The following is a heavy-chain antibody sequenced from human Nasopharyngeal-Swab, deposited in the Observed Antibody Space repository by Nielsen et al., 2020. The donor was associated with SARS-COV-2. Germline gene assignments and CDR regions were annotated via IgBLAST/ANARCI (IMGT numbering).Heavy chain of an antibody. V-gene: IGHV1-46*01. CDR1: GYTFTSYY. D-gene: IGHD4-17*01. Sequence: ASVKVSCKASGYTFTSYYMHWVRQAPGQGLEWMGIINPSGGSTSYAQKFQGRVTMTRDTSTSTVYMEPSSLRSEDTAVYYCARDNGDYDPGYYYYYMDVWGKGTTVTVSS. J-gene: IGHJ6*03. CDR2: INPSGGST. CDR3: ARDNGDYDPGYYYYYMDV.